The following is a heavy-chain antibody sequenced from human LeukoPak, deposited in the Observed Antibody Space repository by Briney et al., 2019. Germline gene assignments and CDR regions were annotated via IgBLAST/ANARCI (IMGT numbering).Heavy chain of an antibody. V-gene: IGHV3-23*01. CDR2: ISGSGSGGST. CDR1: GFTFSSYA. Sequence: GGSLRPSCAASGFTFSSYAMSWVRQAPGKGLEWVSTISGSGSGGSTYYADSVKGRFTISRDNSKNTLYLQMNSLRAEDTAVYYCAKSGLNRFDYWGQGTLVTVSS. J-gene: IGHJ4*02. CDR3: AKSGLNRFDY. D-gene: IGHD2-15*01.